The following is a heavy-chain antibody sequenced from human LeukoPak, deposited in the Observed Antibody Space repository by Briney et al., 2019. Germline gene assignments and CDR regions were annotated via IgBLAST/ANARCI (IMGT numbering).Heavy chain of an antibody. V-gene: IGHV5-51*01. D-gene: IGHD3-9*01. CDR1: GYSFNTYW. CDR3: ATAPRYFDWLSIDY. J-gene: IGHJ4*02. CDR2: IYPGDSDT. Sequence: GESLKISCKGSGYSFNTYWIGWVRQMPGKGLEWMGIIYPGDSDTRYSPSFQGQVTISADKSISTAYLQWSSLKASDTAMYYCATAPRYFDWLSIDYWGQGTLVTVSS.